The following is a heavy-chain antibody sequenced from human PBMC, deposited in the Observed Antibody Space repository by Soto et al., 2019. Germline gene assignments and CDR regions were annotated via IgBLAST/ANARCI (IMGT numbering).Heavy chain of an antibody. CDR3: ARVRSPTMVRGVPRGERIDP. Sequence: QVQLQESGPGLVKPSGTLSLTCAVSGGSISSSNWWSWVRQPPGKGLEWIGEIYHSGSTNYNPSLKSRVTIPVDKSKIPFSMRLSSVPAADTAVYYCARVRSPTMVRGVPRGERIDPWGQGTLVTVSS. D-gene: IGHD3-10*01. V-gene: IGHV4-4*02. J-gene: IGHJ5*02. CDR1: GGSISSSNW. CDR2: IYHSGST.